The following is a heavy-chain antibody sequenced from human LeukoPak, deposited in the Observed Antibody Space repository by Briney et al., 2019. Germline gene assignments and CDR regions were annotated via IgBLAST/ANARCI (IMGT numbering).Heavy chain of an antibody. Sequence: GGSLRLSCAASGFTLSSYAMSWVRQAPGKGLEWVSAISGSGGSTYYADSVKGRFTISRDNSKNTLYLQMNSLRAEDTAVYYCAKDPGVCSGGSCYTIDYWGQGTLVTVSS. J-gene: IGHJ4*02. V-gene: IGHV3-23*01. CDR1: GFTLSSYA. CDR2: ISGSGGST. CDR3: AKDPGVCSGGSCYTIDY. D-gene: IGHD2-15*01.